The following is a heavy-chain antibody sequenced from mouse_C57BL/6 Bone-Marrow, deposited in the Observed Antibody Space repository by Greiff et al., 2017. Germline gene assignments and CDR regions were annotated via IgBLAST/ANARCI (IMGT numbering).Heavy chain of an antibody. J-gene: IGHJ3*01. CDR1: GYTFTDYE. CDR3: TYCYGSCYYFAY. Sequence: QVQLQQSGAELVRPGASVTLSCKASGYTFTDYEMHWVKQTPVHGLEWIGAIDPETGGTAYNQKFKGKAILTADKSSSTAYMELRSLTSEDSAVYYCTYCYGSCYYFAYWGQGTLVTVSA. D-gene: IGHD1-1*01. V-gene: IGHV1-15*01. CDR2: IDPETGGT.